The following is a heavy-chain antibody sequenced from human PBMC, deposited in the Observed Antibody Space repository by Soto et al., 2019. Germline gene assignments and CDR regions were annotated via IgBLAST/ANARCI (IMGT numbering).Heavy chain of an antibody. Sequence: EVQLVESGGGLVQPGGSLRLSCAASGFTFSDHYMDWVRQAPGKGLEWVGRNRNKANSYTTEYAASVKARFTISRDHSNHSLYLQLNSLQTEDSPVYYCARGSRRFQHPYYYYAIDLCRQGTTVTVSS. CDR2: NRNKANSYTT. V-gene: IGHV3-72*01. J-gene: IGHJ6*02. CDR1: GFTFSDHY. CDR3: ARGSRRFQHPYYYYAIDL.